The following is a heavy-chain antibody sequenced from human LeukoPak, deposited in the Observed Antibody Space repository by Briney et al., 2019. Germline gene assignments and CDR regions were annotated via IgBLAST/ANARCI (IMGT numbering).Heavy chain of an antibody. CDR1: GGTFSSYA. CDR3: ARVYYDSSGSTWYNWFDP. D-gene: IGHD3-22*01. Sequence: ASVKVSCKASGGTFSSYAISWVRQAPGQGLEWTGRIIPILGIANYAQKFQGRVTITADKSTSTVYMELSSLRSEDTAVYYCARVYYDSSGSTWYNWFDPWGQGTLVNVSS. J-gene: IGHJ5*02. CDR2: IIPILGIA. V-gene: IGHV1-69*04.